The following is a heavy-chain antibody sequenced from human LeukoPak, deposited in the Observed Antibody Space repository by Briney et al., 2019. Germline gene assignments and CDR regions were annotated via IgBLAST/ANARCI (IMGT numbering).Heavy chain of an antibody. Sequence: SETLSLTCAVSGGSISSGGYSWSWIRQPPGKGLEWIGYIYHSGSTYYNPSLKSRVTISVDRSKNQFSLKLTSVTAADTAVYYCARVHGNSSGWYGYAMDVWGQGTTVTVSS. D-gene: IGHD6-19*01. J-gene: IGHJ6*02. CDR2: IYHSGST. CDR3: ARVHGNSSGWYGYAMDV. V-gene: IGHV4-30-2*01. CDR1: GGSISSGGYS.